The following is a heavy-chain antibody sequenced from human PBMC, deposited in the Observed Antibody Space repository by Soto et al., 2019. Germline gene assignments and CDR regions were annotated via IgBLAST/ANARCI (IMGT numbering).Heavy chain of an antibody. Sequence: GGSLRLSCAASGFSFSTYDMNWVRQAPGKGLEWISYISSSSNTIQYADSVKGRFTISRDNAKNSLYLQMNSLRAEDTAVYYCAREYCLSTTCLPFDYWGQGTLVTVSS. D-gene: IGHD2-2*01. CDR3: AREYCLSTTCLPFDY. CDR2: ISSSSNTI. CDR1: GFSFSTYD. J-gene: IGHJ4*02. V-gene: IGHV3-48*01.